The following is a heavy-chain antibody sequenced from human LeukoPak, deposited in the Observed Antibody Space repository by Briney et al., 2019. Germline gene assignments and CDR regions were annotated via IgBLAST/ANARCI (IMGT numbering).Heavy chain of an antibody. Sequence: ASVKVSCKASGYTFTGYYMHRVRQAPGQGLEWMGWINPNSGGTHYAQKFQGRVTMTRDTSISTAYMELSRLRSDDTAVHYCARARDGYNLYYFDYWGQGTLVTVSS. CDR3: ARARDGYNLYYFDY. CDR2: INPNSGGT. CDR1: GYTFTGYY. D-gene: IGHD5-24*01. J-gene: IGHJ4*02. V-gene: IGHV1-2*02.